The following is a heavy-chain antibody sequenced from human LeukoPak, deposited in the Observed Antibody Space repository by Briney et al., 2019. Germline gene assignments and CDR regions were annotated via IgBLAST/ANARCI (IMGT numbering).Heavy chain of an antibody. Sequence: GASVKVSCKASGYTFPSYFMHWVRQAPGQGLEWMGIINPTGGSTTYAQKFQGRVTMTRDTSTSTVYMELSSPRSDDTAVYYCARTAARRFDYWGQGTLVTVSS. CDR1: GYTFPSYF. CDR3: ARTAARRFDY. D-gene: IGHD6-6*01. J-gene: IGHJ4*02. CDR2: INPTGGST. V-gene: IGHV1-46*01.